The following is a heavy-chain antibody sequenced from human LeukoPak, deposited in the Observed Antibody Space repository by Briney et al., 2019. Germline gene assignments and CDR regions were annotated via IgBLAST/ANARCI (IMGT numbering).Heavy chain of an antibody. CDR1: GDSINSFY. CDR2: VFHTGDT. Sequence: SETLSLTCAVSGDSINSFYWSWIRQPPGKGLEWIGYVFHTGDTNSNPSLKSRVTVSLDTSTSQVSLRLTSVTAADTAVYYCARAEVVVVPAAIKMVDTASSRAFDIWGQGTMVTVSS. D-gene: IGHD2-2*02. J-gene: IGHJ3*02. V-gene: IGHV4-59*12. CDR3: ARAEVVVVPAAIKMVDTASSRAFDI.